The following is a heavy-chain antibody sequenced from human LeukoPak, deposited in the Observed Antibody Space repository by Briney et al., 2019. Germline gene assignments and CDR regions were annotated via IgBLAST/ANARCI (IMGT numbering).Heavy chain of an antibody. J-gene: IGHJ4*02. CDR3: ARVLNYYDSSGFSAADF. CDR1: GFTFSSFG. CDR2: IWYDGSNK. Sequence: GGSLRLSCAASGFTFSSFGMHWVRQAPGKGLEWVAVIWYDGSNKNYADSVKGQFTISRDNSKNTLYLEMNSLRAEDTAVYYCARVLNYYDSSGFSAADFWGQGTLVTVSS. D-gene: IGHD3-22*01. V-gene: IGHV3-33*01.